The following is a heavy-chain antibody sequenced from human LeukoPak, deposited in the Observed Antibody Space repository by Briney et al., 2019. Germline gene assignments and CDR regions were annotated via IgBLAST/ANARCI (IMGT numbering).Heavy chain of an antibody. CDR3: AREGIAAAPYFDY. J-gene: IGHJ4*02. CDR2: IYYSGST. CDR1: GGSISSYY. D-gene: IGHD6-13*01. V-gene: IGHV4-59*01. Sequence: PSETLSLTCTVSGGSISSYYWSWIRQPPGKGLEWIGYIYYSGSTNYNPSLKSRVTISVDTSKNQFSLKLSSVTAADTAVYYCAREGIAAAPYFDYWGQGTLVTVSS.